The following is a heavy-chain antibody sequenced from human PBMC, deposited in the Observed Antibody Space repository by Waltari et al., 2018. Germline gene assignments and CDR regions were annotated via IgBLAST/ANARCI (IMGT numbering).Heavy chain of an antibody. Sequence: QVQLVESGGGVVQPGRSLRLSCAASGFTFSSYGMHWVRQAPGKGLEWVAVIWYDGSNKYYADSVKGRFTISRDNSKNTLYLQMNSLRAEDTAMYYCAKADSSGPDYWGQGTLVTVSS. D-gene: IGHD3-22*01. CDR3: AKADSSGPDY. CDR2: IWYDGSNK. J-gene: IGHJ4*02. CDR1: GFTFSSYG. V-gene: IGHV3-30*18.